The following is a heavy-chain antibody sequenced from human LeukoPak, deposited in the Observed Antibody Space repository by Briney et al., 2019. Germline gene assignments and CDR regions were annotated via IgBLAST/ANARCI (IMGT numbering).Heavy chain of an antibody. V-gene: IGHV3-74*01. CDR3: ARDLTYGFDP. CDR2: INSDGSIT. J-gene: IGHJ5*02. D-gene: IGHD1-14*01. CDR1: GFTFSSYW. Sequence: PGGSLRLSCAASGFTFSSYWMHWVRQAPGKGLGWVSRINSDGSITNYADSVKGRFTISRDNAKNTLYLQMNSLRAEDTSVYYCARDLTYGFDPWGQGTLVTVSS.